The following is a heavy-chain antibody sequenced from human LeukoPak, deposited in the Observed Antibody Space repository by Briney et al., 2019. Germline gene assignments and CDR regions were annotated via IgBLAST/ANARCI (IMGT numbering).Heavy chain of an antibody. D-gene: IGHD1-7*01. J-gene: IGHJ5*02. CDR1: GSSIRSDYF. CDR2: IFHDGST. V-gene: IGHV4-38-2*02. CDR3: ARDRITGTNTWFDT. Sequence: SETLSLTCAVSGSSIRSDYFWGWIRQSPGRGLEWVASIFHDGSTYYNPSLKSRVTISVDTSKNQFSLKPRSVTAADTAIYYCARDRITGTNTWFDTWGQGALITVSS.